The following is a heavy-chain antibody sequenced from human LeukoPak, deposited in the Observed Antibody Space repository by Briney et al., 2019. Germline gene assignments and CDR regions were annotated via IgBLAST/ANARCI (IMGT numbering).Heavy chain of an antibody. CDR2: INPNSGGT. Sequence: ASVKVSCKASGYTFTGYYMHWVRQAPGQGLEWMGWINPNSGGTNYAQKFQGRVTMTRDTSISTAYMELSRLRSDDTAVYYCATIYYYGSGGDIWGQGTMVTVSS. CDR1: GYTFTGYY. V-gene: IGHV1-2*02. CDR3: ATIYYYGSGGDI. D-gene: IGHD3-10*01. J-gene: IGHJ3*02.